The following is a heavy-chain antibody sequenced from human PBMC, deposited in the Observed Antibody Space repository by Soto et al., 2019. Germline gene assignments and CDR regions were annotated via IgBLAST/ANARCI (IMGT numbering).Heavy chain of an antibody. Sequence: GSLRLSCAASGFTFSSYSMNWVRQAPGKGLEWVSYISSSSSTIYYADSVKGRFTISRDNAKNSLYLQMNSLRDEDTAVYYCARDPGIAAAGTSYPIDLENYYYGMDVWGQGTTVTVSS. CDR1: GFTFSSYS. D-gene: IGHD6-13*01. CDR2: ISSSSSTI. J-gene: IGHJ6*02. CDR3: ARDPGIAAAGTSYPIDLENYYYGMDV. V-gene: IGHV3-48*02.